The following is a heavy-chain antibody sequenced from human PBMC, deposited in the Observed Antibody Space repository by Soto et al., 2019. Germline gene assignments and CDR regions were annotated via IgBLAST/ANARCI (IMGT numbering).Heavy chain of an antibody. D-gene: IGHD6-6*01. V-gene: IGHV4-59*01. CDR2: IYYSGST. CDR1: GGSISSYY. CDR3: ARARMKQLVVGYYYYGMDV. J-gene: IGHJ6*02. Sequence: SETLSLTCTVSGGSISSYYWSWIRQPPGKGLEWIGYIYYSGSTNYNPSLKSRVTISVDTSKNQSSLKLSSVTAADTAVYYCARARMKQLVVGYYYYGMDVWGQGTTVTVSS.